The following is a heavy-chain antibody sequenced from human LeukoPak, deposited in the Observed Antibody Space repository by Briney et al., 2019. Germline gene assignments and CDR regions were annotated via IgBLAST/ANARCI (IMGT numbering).Heavy chain of an antibody. D-gene: IGHD2-21*02. CDR1: GFTFDDYA. J-gene: IGHJ4*02. V-gene: IGHV3-9*01. CDR3: AKGPSVVVTDLFDY. CDR2: IGWNSGSI. Sequence: GRSLRLSCAASGFTFDDYAMHWVRQAPGKGLEWVSGIGWNSGSIGYADSVKGRFTISRDNAKNSLYLQMNSLRAEDTALYYCAKGPSVVVTDLFDYWGQGTLVTVSS.